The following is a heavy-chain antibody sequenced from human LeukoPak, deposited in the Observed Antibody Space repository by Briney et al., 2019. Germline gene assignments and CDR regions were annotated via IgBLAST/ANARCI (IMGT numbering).Heavy chain of an antibody. Sequence: PGGSLRLSCAASGFTFSSYSMNWVRQAPGKGLEWVSYISSSSGTIYYADSVKGRFTISRDNAKNSLYLQMNSLRAEDTAVYYCARGGPWGQGTLVTVSS. CDR1: GFTFSSYS. J-gene: IGHJ5*02. CDR3: ARGGP. D-gene: IGHD3-16*01. CDR2: ISSSSGTI. V-gene: IGHV3-48*01.